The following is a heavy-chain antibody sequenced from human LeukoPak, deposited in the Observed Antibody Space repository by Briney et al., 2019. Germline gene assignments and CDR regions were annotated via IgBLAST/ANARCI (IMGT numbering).Heavy chain of an antibody. V-gene: IGHV3-30*18. D-gene: IGHD5-24*01. J-gene: IGHJ6*02. CDR3: AKDGGDGYKNYYYYGMDV. Sequence: PGGSLRLSCAASGFTFSSHGMHWVRQAPGKGLEWVAVISYDGSNKYYADSVKGRFTISRDNSKNTLYLQMNSLRAEDTAVYYCAKDGGDGYKNYYYYGMDVWGQGTTVTVSS. CDR1: GFTFSSHG. CDR2: ISYDGSNK.